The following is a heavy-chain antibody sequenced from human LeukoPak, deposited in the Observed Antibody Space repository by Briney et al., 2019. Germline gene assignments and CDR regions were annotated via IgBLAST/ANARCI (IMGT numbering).Heavy chain of an antibody. Sequence: ASVKVSCKASRYTFTSYYMYWVRQAPGQGLEWMGISNPSGGSTSYAQKFQGRVTMTRDMSTSTVYMELSSLRSEDTAVYYCARDSSSSWYNYYYYMDVWGKGTTVTVSS. CDR1: RYTFTSYY. J-gene: IGHJ6*03. CDR3: ARDSSSSWYNYYYYMDV. V-gene: IGHV1-46*01. D-gene: IGHD6-13*01. CDR2: SNPSGGST.